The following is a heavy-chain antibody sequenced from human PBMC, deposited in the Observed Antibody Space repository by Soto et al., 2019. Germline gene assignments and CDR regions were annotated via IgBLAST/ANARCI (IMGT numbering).Heavy chain of an antibody. J-gene: IGHJ5*02. D-gene: IGHD3-10*01. V-gene: IGHV2-5*02. CDR3: ARKTPWFGELT. CDR2: IFWDDDK. Sequence: QITLKESGPTLVKPTQTLTLTCTFSGFSLRASGVGVGWIRQPPGKALEWLAVIFWDDDKRYSPSLKSRLTTTRDTSENQVVLTMSNMDPVDTATYYCARKTPWFGELTWGQGTLVTVSP. CDR1: GFSLRASGVG.